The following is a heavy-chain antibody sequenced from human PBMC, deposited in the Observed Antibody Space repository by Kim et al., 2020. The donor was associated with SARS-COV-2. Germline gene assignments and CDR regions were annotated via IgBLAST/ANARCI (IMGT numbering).Heavy chain of an antibody. Sequence: YSQDFQGRCTFTRDTSATTAFMELSSLTSADTAMYYCAREGSGSYNWLDPWGQGTLVTVSS. D-gene: IGHD3-10*01. J-gene: IGHJ5*02. V-gene: IGHV1-3*01. CDR3: AREGSGSYNWLDP.